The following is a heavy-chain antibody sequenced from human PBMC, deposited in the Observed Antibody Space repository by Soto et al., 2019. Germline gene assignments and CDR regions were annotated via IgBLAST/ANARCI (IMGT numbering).Heavy chain of an antibody. D-gene: IGHD2-2*01. CDR2: IKSKTDGGTT. J-gene: IGHJ4*02. V-gene: IGHV3-15*07. Sequence: GSLRLSCAASGFTFSNVWMNCVRQAPGKGLEWVGRIKSKTDGGTTDYAAPVKGRFTISRDDSKNTLYLQMNSLKTEDTAVYYCNQKGRLPAAMVDYWGQGTLVTVSS. CDR3: NQKGRLPAAMVDY. CDR1: GFTFSNVW.